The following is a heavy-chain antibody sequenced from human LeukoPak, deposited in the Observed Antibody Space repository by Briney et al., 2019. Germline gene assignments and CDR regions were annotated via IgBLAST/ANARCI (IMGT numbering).Heavy chain of an antibody. Sequence: PSETLSLTCTVSGGSIISSAYHWGWIRQPPGKGLEWIGSIYYSGSTYYNPSLKSRVTMSVDTSKNQFSLKLSSVTAADTAVYYCARGRIAAAGENWFDPWGQGTLVTVSS. CDR2: IYYSGST. CDR3: ARGRIAAAGENWFDP. CDR1: GGSIISSAYH. D-gene: IGHD6-13*01. V-gene: IGHV4-39*07. J-gene: IGHJ5*02.